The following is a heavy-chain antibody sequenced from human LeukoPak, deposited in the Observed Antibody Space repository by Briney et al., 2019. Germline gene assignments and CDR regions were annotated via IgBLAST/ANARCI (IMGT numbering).Heavy chain of an antibody. J-gene: IGHJ3*02. D-gene: IGHD5-18*01. CDR3: ARAVVYSYGPDAFDI. Sequence: PGGSLRLSCAASGFTFSSHSMNWVRQAPGKGLEWVSSISSSSSYIYYADSVKGRFTISRDNAKNSLYLQMNSLRAEDTAVYYCARAVVYSYGPDAFDIWSQGTMVTVSS. CDR1: GFTFSSHS. V-gene: IGHV3-21*01. CDR2: ISSSSSYI.